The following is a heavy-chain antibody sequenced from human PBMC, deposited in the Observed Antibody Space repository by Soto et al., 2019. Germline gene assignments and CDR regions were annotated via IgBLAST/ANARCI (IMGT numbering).Heavy chain of an antibody. D-gene: IGHD3-10*01. V-gene: IGHV1-18*01. CDR1: GYTFTSYG. CDR2: ISAYNGNT. CDR3: ACAPTLKYLSNWFVP. Sequence: GASVKVSCKASGYTFTSYGISWVRQAPGQGLEWMGWISAYNGNTNYAQKLQGRVTMTTDTSTSTAYMELRSLRSDDTAVYYCACAPTLKYLSNWFVPWGQGTRVTVSS. J-gene: IGHJ5*02.